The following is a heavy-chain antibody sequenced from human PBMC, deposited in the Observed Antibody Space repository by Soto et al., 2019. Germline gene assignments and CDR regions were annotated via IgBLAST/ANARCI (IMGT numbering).Heavy chain of an antibody. CDR2: INHSGST. D-gene: IGHD3-10*01. V-gene: IGHV4-34*01. CDR3: ATRGDYYGSGSYMVAWFDP. J-gene: IGHJ5*02. Sequence: QVQLQQWGAGLLKPSETLSLTCAVYGGSFSGYYWSWIRQPPGKGLEWIGEINHSGSTNYNPSLKSRVTISVDTSKHQFSLKLSSVTAADTAVYYCATRGDYYGSGSYMVAWFDPWGQGTLVTVSS. CDR1: GGSFSGYY.